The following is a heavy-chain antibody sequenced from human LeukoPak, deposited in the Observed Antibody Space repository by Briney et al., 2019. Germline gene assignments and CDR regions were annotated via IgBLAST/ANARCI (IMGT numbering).Heavy chain of an antibody. Sequence: GGSLRLSCAASGFTFSSYEMNWVRQAPGKGLEWVAFIRYDGSNKYYADSVKGRFTISRDNSKNTLYLQMNSLRAEDTAVYYCAKVGMAAIDYWGQGTLVTVSS. CDR3: AKVGMAAIDY. V-gene: IGHV3-30*02. CDR2: IRYDGSNK. J-gene: IGHJ4*02. CDR1: GFTFSSYE. D-gene: IGHD5-24*01.